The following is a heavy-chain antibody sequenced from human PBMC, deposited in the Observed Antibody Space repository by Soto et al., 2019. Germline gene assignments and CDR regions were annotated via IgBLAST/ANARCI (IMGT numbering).Heavy chain of an antibody. CDR3: ARSPAPYDWCFDL. D-gene: IGHD2-2*01. CDR1: GFTFSSYS. V-gene: IGHV3-21*01. CDR2: ISSSSSYI. J-gene: IGHJ2*01. Sequence: PGGSLRLSCAASGFTFSSYSVNWVRQAPGKGLEWVSSISSSSSYIYYADSVKGRFTISRDNAKNSLYLQMNSLRAEDTAVYYCARSPAPYDWCFDLWGRGTLVTVS.